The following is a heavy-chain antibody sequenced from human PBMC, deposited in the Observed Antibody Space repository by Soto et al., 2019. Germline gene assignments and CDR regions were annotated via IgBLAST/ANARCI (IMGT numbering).Heavy chain of an antibody. D-gene: IGHD2-2*01. CDR3: ARDLGYCSSTSCSDYPY. Sequence: GGSLRLSCAASGFTFSDYYMSWIRQAPGKGLEWVSYISSSGSTIYYAYSVKGRFTISRDNAKNSLYLQMNSLRAEDTAVYYCARDLGYCSSTSCSDYPYWGQGTLVTVSS. CDR1: GFTFSDYY. CDR2: ISSSGSTI. J-gene: IGHJ4*02. V-gene: IGHV3-11*01.